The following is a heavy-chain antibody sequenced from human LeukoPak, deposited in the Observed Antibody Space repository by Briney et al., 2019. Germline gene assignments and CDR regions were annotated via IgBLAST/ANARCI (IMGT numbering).Heavy chain of an antibody. CDR3: ARDPRTLYCSGGSCYFDY. CDR1: GGSFSGYY. V-gene: IGHV4-34*01. CDR2: INHSGST. Sequence: SETLSLTCAVYGGSFSGYYWSWIRQPPGKGLEWIGEINHSGSTNYNPSLKSRVTISVDTSKNQFSLKLSSVTAEDTAVYHCARDPRTLYCSGGSCYFDYWGQGTLVTVSS. J-gene: IGHJ4*02. D-gene: IGHD2-15*01.